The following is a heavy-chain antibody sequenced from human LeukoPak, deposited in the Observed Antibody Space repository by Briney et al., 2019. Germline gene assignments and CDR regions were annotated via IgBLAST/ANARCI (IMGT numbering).Heavy chain of an antibody. CDR2: IYHSGST. CDR3: ARYNYDYYYGMDV. D-gene: IGHD1-1*01. Sequence: SQTLSLTCAVSGGSISSGGYSWSWLRQPPGKGLEWIGYIYHSGSTYYNPSLKSRVTISVDRSKNQFSLKLSPVTAADTAVYYCARYNYDYYYGMDVWGQGTTVTVSS. V-gene: IGHV4-30-2*01. CDR1: GGSISSGGYS. J-gene: IGHJ6*02.